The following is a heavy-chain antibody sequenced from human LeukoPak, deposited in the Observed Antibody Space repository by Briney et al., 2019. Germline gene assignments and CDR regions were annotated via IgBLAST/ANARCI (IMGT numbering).Heavy chain of an antibody. CDR3: AKGHLVGAKKIPGSHESYGMDV. CDR1: GFTFSSYG. V-gene: IGHV3-30*18. Sequence: GGSLRLSCAASGFTFSSYGMHWVRQAPGKGLEWVAVISYDGSNKCYADSVKGRFTISRDNSKNTLYLQMNSLRAEDTAVYYCAKGHLVGAKKIPGSHESYGMDVWGQGTTVTVSS. J-gene: IGHJ6*02. D-gene: IGHD1-26*01. CDR2: ISYDGSNK.